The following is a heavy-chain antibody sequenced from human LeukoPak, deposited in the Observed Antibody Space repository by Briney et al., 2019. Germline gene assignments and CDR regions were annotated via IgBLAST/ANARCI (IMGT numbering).Heavy chain of an antibody. Sequence: GESLRLSCVVSGIKFSDAWVSWVRQAPGEGVEWVGRIKSRGGGGTADYAAPVKGRFTISRDDSENTVYLLMDSLQTEDTAVYYCTWMTTIVTVDFWGQGTLVTVSS. CDR1: GIKFSDAW. D-gene: IGHD4-11*01. CDR3: TWMTTIVTVDF. V-gene: IGHV3-15*01. CDR2: IKSRGGGGTA. J-gene: IGHJ4*02.